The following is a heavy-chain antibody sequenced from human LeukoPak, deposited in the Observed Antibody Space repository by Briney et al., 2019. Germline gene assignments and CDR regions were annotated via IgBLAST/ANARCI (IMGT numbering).Heavy chain of an antibody. D-gene: IGHD3-10*01. CDR2: ISYDGSNK. Sequence: GGSLRLSCAASGFTFSSYAMHWVRQAPGKGLEWVAVISYDGSNKYYADSVKGRFTISRDNSKNTLYLQMNSLRAEDTAVYYCARPDYYGSPAYWGQGTLVTVSS. CDR3: ARPDYYGSPAY. CDR1: GFTFSSYA. V-gene: IGHV3-30-3*01. J-gene: IGHJ4*02.